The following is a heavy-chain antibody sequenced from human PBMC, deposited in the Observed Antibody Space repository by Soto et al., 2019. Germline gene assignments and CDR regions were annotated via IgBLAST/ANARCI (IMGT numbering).Heavy chain of an antibody. D-gene: IGHD2-15*01. CDR3: ARRGYCGGGSCSALGDP. CDR1: GITLSDYW. J-gene: IGHJ5*02. V-gene: IGHV3-74*01. Sequence: EVQLVESGGGLVQPGGSLRLSCAASGITLSDYWMHWVRQAPGKGLVWVSRINSDGSSISYADSVKGRFTSSRDNAKNTVYLQMNSLGAEDTAMYYCARRGYCGGGSCSALGDPWGQGTLVTVSS. CDR2: INSDGSSI.